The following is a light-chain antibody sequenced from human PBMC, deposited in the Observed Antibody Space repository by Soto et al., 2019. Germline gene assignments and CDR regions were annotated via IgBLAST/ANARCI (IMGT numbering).Light chain of an antibody. CDR3: QQYGSSRT. CDR1: QSVSSSD. CDR2: GAS. Sequence: EIVLTQSPGTLSLSPGERATLSCRASQSVSSSDLAWYQQRPGQAPRVLIYGASSRATGIPDRFSGSGSGTDLTLTISRLEPEDFEVYYCQQYGSSRTFGQGTKVEIK. J-gene: IGKJ1*01. V-gene: IGKV3-20*01.